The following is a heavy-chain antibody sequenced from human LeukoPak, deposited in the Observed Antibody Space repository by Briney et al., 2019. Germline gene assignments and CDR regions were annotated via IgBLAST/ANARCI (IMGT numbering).Heavy chain of an antibody. CDR1: GFSVRTTY. Sequence: GGSLRLSCAASGFSVRTTYMSWVRQAPGKRLEWVSVLYTGGGTDHADSVKGRFTISRDNSKNTLSLQTNSLRVEDTAIYYCTRSGYRHPYHFDSWGQGTLVIVSS. CDR2: LYTGGGT. CDR3: TRSGYRHPYHFDS. V-gene: IGHV3-53*01. D-gene: IGHD3-22*01. J-gene: IGHJ4*02.